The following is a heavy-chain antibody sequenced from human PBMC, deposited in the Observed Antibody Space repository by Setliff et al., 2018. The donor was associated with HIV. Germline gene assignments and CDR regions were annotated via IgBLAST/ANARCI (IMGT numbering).Heavy chain of an antibody. D-gene: IGHD4-17*01. Sequence: SQTLSLTCAVSGASISDGTFYWSWIRQPAGKGLEWIGHLYIRTGTTNYSPSLKGRVTISLDTSKNQLSLKLSSVTAADTAVYYCAREIYGGNSRPFDYWGQGTLVTVSS. V-gene: IGHV4-61*09. CDR3: AREIYGGNSRPFDY. CDR2: LYIRTGTT. CDR1: GASISDGTFY. J-gene: IGHJ4*02.